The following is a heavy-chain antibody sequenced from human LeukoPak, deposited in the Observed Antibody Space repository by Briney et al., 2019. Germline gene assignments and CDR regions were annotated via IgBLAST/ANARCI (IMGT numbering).Heavy chain of an antibody. CDR2: ISPNSKYI. CDR1: GFTVSSSY. J-gene: IGHJ3*02. V-gene: IGHV3-21*01. CDR3: ARGGLGNQREDVFDI. Sequence: GGSLRLSCAASGFTVSSSYMSWVRQAPGKGLEYISSISPNSKYIYDAGSVKGRFTISRDNADNSLYLQMNSLRVEDTALYYCARGGLGNQREDVFDIWGQGTMVTVSS. D-gene: IGHD3-16*01.